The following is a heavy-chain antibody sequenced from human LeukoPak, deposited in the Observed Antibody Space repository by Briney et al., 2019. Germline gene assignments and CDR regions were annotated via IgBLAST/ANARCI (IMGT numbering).Heavy chain of an antibody. CDR1: EFSFSSYS. CDR3: TSTLGY. J-gene: IGHJ4*02. D-gene: IGHD3-16*01. Sequence: GGSLRLSCAASEFSFSSYSMNWVRQAPGKGLEWVGRIQTITDGGTTDYAAFVRGRFTISRDDSKNTLYLQMNSLKTEDTAVYYCTSTLGYWGQGTLVTVSS. CDR2: IQTITDGGTT. V-gene: IGHV3-15*01.